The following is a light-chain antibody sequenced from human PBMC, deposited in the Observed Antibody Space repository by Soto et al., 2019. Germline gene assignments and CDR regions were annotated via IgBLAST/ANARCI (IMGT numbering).Light chain of an antibody. J-gene: IGKJ1*01. CDR1: RNVSSY. Sequence: EVVLTQSPATVSLSPGARATLSCRASRNVSSYLAWYQQKPGQAPRLLIYGASSRATGIPDRFSGSGSGTDFTLTISGLEPEDSAAYYCQRHGATFGQGTKVDIK. V-gene: IGKV3-11*01. CDR2: GAS. CDR3: QRHGAT.